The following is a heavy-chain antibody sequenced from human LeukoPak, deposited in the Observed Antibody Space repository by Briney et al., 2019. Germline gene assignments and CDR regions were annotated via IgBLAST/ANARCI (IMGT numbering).Heavy chain of an antibody. V-gene: IGHV3-23*01. CDR2: ICANDGNT. D-gene: IGHD7-27*01. CDR3: AKDGGLWVSAHWGDS. CDR1: GLTFRNYA. J-gene: IGHJ4*02. Sequence: SGGSLRLSCAASGLTFRNYAMSWVRQAPGKGLEWVSVICANDGNTYYADAVKGRFTISRDNSKDTLYLQMDSLRAEDTAVYYCAKDGGLWVSAHWGDSWGRGTLVTVSS.